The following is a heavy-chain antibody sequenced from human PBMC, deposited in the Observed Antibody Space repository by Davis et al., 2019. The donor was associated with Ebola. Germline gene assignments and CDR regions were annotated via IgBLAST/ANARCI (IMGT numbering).Heavy chain of an antibody. D-gene: IGHD6-13*01. V-gene: IGHV4-4*02. CDR2: IYHSGST. J-gene: IGHJ6*02. CDR1: GGSISSSNW. CDR3: ARRIAAAGIYYYYYGMDV. Sequence: SETLSLTCAVSGGSISSSNWWSWVRQPPGKGLEWIGEIYHSGSTNYNPSLKSRVTISVDKSKNQFSLKLSSVTAADTAVYYCARRIAAAGIYYYYYGMDVWGQGTTVTVSS.